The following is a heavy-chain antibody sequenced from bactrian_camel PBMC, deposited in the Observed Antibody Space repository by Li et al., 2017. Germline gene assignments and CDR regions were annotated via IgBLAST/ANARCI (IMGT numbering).Heavy chain of an antibody. CDR1: KFPVSSVC. J-gene: IGHJ7*01. CDR2: TDRDGTK. V-gene: IGHV3S9*01. Sequence: HVQPVESGGDSVQAGGSLRLSCEVSKFPVSSVCLAWYRQVPGKERELVADTDRDGTKNYDDSVRGRFTISKDNAKDTLYLQMNNLKPEDTGTYYCGARGSNVVGVTVTFVGMDTWGKGTQVTVS. D-gene: IGHD7*01.